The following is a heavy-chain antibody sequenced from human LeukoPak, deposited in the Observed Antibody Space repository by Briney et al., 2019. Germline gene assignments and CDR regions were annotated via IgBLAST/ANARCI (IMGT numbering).Heavy chain of an antibody. Sequence: TGRSLRLSCAASGFTLRDYAIHWVSQAPGKCLEWVSLSLINNDGDKTYYADSVKGRFTISRDNSRNSLYLQMNSMTIEDTALYFCTKGLRSGTYYNIFDYWSQGTLVTVSS. V-gene: IGHV3-43*02. CDR2: INNDGDKT. CDR3: TKGLRSGTYYNIFDY. CDR1: GFTLRDYA. J-gene: IGHJ4*02. D-gene: IGHD3-10*01.